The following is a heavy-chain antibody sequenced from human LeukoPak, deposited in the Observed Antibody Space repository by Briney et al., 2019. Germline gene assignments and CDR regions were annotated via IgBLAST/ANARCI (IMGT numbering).Heavy chain of an antibody. D-gene: IGHD3-3*01. J-gene: IGHJ5*02. CDR1: GYTFTSYD. Sequence: ASVKVSCKASGYTFTSYDINWVRQAPGQGLEWMGGIIPIFGTANYAQKFQGRVTITADESTSTAYMELSSLRSEDTAVYYCARVPVLFGVVNNWFDPWGQGTLVTVSS. V-gene: IGHV1-69*13. CDR3: ARVPVLFGVVNNWFDP. CDR2: IIPIFGTA.